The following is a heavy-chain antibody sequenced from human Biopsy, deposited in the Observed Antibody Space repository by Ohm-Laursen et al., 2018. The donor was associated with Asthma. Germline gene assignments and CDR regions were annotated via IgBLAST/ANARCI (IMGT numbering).Heavy chain of an antibody. CDR3: ARHWDWGSFFDY. D-gene: IGHD7-27*01. Sequence: SGTLSLTCTVSGASITSSAYYWGWIRQPPGKGLEWMGSISYTGSAYHNPSLKSRFNISVDTSKNHFPLKLSSVTAADTAVYYYARHWDWGSFFDYWGQGTPVTVSS. CDR1: GASITSSAYY. J-gene: IGHJ4*02. CDR2: ISYTGSA. V-gene: IGHV4-39*01.